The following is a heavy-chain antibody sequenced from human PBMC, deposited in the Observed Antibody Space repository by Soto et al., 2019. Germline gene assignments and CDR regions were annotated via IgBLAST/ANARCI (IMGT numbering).Heavy chain of an antibody. Sequence: ASVKVSCKASGYTFTSYYMHWVRQAPGQGLEWMGIINPSGGSTSYAQKFQGRVTMTRDTSTSTVYMELSSLRSEDTAVYYCASVGIAAAGTAYWGQGSLVTVSS. CDR2: INPSGGST. V-gene: IGHV1-46*03. J-gene: IGHJ4*02. D-gene: IGHD6-13*01. CDR3: ASVGIAAAGTAY. CDR1: GYTFTSYY.